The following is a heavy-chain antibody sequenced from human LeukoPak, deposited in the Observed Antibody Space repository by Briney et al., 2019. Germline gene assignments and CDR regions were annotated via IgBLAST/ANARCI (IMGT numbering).Heavy chain of an antibody. CDR2: ISYDGNNK. J-gene: IGHJ4*02. V-gene: IGHV3-30*18. D-gene: IGHD3-16*01. CDR3: AKRLGYYFDY. CDR1: GYTFTHYG. Sequence: GRSLRLSCVISGYTFTHYGFHWVRQAPGKALEWVAYISYDGNNKYEDSVKGRFTISRDNSKNTLYLQMNSLRAEDTAVYYCAKRLGYYFDYWGQGTLVTVSS.